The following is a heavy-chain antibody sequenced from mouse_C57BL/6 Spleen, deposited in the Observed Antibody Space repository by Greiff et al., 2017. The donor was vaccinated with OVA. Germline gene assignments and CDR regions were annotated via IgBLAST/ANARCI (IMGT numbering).Heavy chain of an antibody. D-gene: IGHD2-3*01. V-gene: IGHV1-64*01. J-gene: IGHJ2*01. Sequence: VKLQQPGAELVKPGASVKLSCKASGYTFTSYWMHWVKQRPGQGLEWIGMIHPNSGSTNYNEKFKSKATLTVDKSSSTAYMQLSSLTSEDSAVYYCARSYDGYYAPFDYWGQGTTLTVSS. CDR1: GYTFTSYW. CDR3: ARSYDGYYAPFDY. CDR2: IHPNSGST.